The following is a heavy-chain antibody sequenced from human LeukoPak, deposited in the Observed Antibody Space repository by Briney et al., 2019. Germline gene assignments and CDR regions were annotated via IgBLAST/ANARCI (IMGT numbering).Heavy chain of an antibody. J-gene: IGHJ4*02. CDR1: GFTFSSYW. Sequence: GESLRLSCAASGFTFSSYWMSWVRQAPGKGLEWVANIKQDGSEKYYVDSVKGRFTISRDNAKNSLYLQMNSLRAEDTAVYYCARGFGFGEFYYFDYWGQGTLVTVSS. CDR2: IKQDGSEK. D-gene: IGHD3-10*01. V-gene: IGHV3-7*01. CDR3: ARGFGFGEFYYFDY.